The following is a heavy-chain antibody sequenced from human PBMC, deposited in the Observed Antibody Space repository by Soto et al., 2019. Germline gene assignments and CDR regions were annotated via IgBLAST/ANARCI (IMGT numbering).Heavy chain of an antibody. CDR3: ARDVRGVVGDY. Sequence: EVQLVESGGGLVQSGGSLRLSCAASGFTFSGYGMNWVRQAPGKGLEWLSYISSSSSIYYTDSVKGRFTISRDNAKNSLYLQMNSLRAEDTAVYYCARDVRGVVGDYWGQGTLVTVSS. J-gene: IGHJ4*02. CDR1: GFTFSGYG. CDR2: ISSSSSI. V-gene: IGHV3-48*01. D-gene: IGHD3-10*02.